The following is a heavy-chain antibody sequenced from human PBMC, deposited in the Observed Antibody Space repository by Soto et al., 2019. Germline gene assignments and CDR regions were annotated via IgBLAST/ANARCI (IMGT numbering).Heavy chain of an antibody. CDR3: ARDDYDSSGYLFDY. D-gene: IGHD3-22*01. J-gene: IGHJ4*02. CDR2: ISAYNGNT. CDR1: GYTFTSYG. V-gene: IGHV1-18*01. Sequence: ASVKVSCKASGYTFTSYGISWVRQAPGQGLEWMGWISAYNGNTNYAQKLQGRVTMTTDTSTSTAYMELRSLRSEDTAVYYRARDDYDSSGYLFDYWGQGTLVTVSS.